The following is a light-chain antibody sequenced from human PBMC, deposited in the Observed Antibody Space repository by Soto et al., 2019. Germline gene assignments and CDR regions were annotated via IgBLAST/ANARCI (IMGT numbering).Light chain of an antibody. Sequence: DVVMTQSPLSLPVTLGQPASISCRSSQSLVYSDGNAYLNWFHQRPGQSPRRLIYRASNRDSGVPARFSGSWSGTVFTLQINGVEAEDVGVYYCMQATHWPPTFGRGTMVDIK. CDR3: MQATHWPPT. CDR1: QSLVYSDGNAY. V-gene: IGKV2-30*01. CDR2: RAS. J-gene: IGKJ1*01.